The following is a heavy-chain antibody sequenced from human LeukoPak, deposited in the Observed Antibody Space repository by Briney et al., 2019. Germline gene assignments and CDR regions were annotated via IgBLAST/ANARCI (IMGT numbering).Heavy chain of an antibody. V-gene: IGHV3-20*04. J-gene: IGHJ3*02. CDR2: INWNGGST. D-gene: IGHD3-22*01. CDR1: GFTFDGYG. Sequence: GGSLRLSCAASGFTFDGYGMSWVRQAPGKGLEWVSGINWNGGSTGYADSVKGRFTISRDNAKNSLYLQMNSLRAEGTASYYCARVLGYYDSLVAFDIWGQGTMVTVSS. CDR3: ARVLGYYDSLVAFDI.